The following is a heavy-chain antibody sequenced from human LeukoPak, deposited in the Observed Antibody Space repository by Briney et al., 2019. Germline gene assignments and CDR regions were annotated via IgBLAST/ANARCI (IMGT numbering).Heavy chain of an antibody. CDR1: GGSFSGYY. Sequence: SETLSLTCAVYGGSFSGYYWSWIRQPPGKGLEWIGEINHSGSTNYNPSLKSRVTISVDTSKNQFSLKLSSVTAADTAVYYCARHQYDYDFWSGDHDAFDIWGQGTMVTVSS. J-gene: IGHJ3*02. D-gene: IGHD3-3*01. CDR2: INHSGST. CDR3: ARHQYDYDFWSGDHDAFDI. V-gene: IGHV4-34*01.